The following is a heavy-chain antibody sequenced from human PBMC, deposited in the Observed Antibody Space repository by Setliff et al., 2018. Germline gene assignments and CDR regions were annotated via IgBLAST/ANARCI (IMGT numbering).Heavy chain of an antibody. CDR1: YYSISSGYY. D-gene: IGHD5-12*01. J-gene: IGHJ4*02. CDR2: IFHSGST. Sequence: PSETLSLTCAVSYYSISSGYYWGWIRQPPGKGLEWLGNIFHSGSTYYNPTLNSRVTMSVDTSKNQFSLMLTSVTAADTAMYFCARTLSGYLSYFDSWGQGTLVTVSS. V-gene: IGHV4-38-2*01. CDR3: ARTLSGYLSYFDS.